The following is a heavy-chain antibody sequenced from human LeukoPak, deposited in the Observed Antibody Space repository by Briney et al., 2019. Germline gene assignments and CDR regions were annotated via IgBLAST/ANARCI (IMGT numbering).Heavy chain of an antibody. V-gene: IGHV3-49*03. D-gene: IGHD4-17*01. J-gene: IGHJ3*02. CDR1: GFTFGDYA. CDR3: TRVGYGDYDGPFDI. CDR2: IRSEAYGGTT. Sequence: GGSLRLSCTASGFTFGDYAMSWFRQAPGKGLEWVGFIRSEAYGGTTEYAASVKGRFTISRGDSKSIAYLQMNSPKTEDTAVYYCTRVGYGDYDGPFDIWGQGTMVTVSS.